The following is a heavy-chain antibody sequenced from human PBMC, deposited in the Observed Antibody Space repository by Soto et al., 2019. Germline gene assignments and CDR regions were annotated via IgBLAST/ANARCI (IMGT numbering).Heavy chain of an antibody. D-gene: IGHD1-7*01. CDR2: ISAYNGNT. CDR1: GYSFSTYG. V-gene: IGHV1-18*01. J-gene: IGHJ4*02. Sequence: QVQLVQSGAEVKKPGASVKVSCKASGYSFSTYGISWVRQAPGQGLERMGWISAYNGNTDYVQRLQGRVTMTTATATSTAYMELRSLRSDDTAVYYCARDMTWNYYFFDYWGQGTLVTVSS. CDR3: ARDMTWNYYFFDY.